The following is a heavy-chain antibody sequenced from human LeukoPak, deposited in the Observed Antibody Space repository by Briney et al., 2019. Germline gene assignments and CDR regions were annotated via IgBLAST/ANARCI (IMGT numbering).Heavy chain of an antibody. J-gene: IGHJ4*02. D-gene: IGHD3-10*01. CDR3: AREQGRLFDY. V-gene: IGHV3-7*03. CDR2: IKQDGSEK. CDR1: GFTFSSDW. Sequence: GGSLRLSCVVSGFTFSSDWMSWVRQAPGKGLEWVANIKQDGSEKYYVDSVKGRFTISRDDAKNSLYLQMNSLRAEDTAVYYCAREQGRLFDYWGQGTLVTVSS.